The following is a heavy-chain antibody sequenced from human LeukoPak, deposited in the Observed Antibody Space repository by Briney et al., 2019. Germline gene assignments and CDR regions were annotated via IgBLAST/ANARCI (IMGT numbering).Heavy chain of an antibody. D-gene: IGHD3-16*01. CDR1: GGSFSGYY. V-gene: IGHV4-34*01. CDR3: ARGRPIPWGTPFDY. Sequence: SETLSLTCAVYGGSFSGYYWSWIRQPPGKGPEWIGEINHSGSTNYNPSLKSRVTISVDTSKNQFSLKLSSVTAADTAVYYCARGRPIPWGTPFDYWGQGTLVTVSS. CDR2: INHSGST. J-gene: IGHJ4*02.